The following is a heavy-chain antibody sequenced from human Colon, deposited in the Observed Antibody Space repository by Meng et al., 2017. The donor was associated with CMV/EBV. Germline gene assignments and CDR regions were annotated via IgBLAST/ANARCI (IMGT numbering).Heavy chain of an antibody. J-gene: IGHJ4*02. CDR2: INPHNLDT. D-gene: IGHD3-22*01. Sequence: QVELVQCGGGVKRPGASRKLSCKSSEYTLTPNLMPGVRQAPGEGLEAMGWINPHNLDTKHAKKFEGRVTITRETSLSKVYMELNSRTSDETAVYYWAKRVQPDSGYSNWGQGTLVTVSS. V-gene: IGHV1-2*02. CDR3: AKRVQPDSGYSN. CDR1: EYTLTPNL.